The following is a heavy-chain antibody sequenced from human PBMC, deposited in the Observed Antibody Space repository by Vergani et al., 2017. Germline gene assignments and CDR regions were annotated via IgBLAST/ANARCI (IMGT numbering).Heavy chain of an antibody. D-gene: IGHD3-22*01. V-gene: IGHV4-59*04. J-gene: IGHJ5*02. Sequence: QVQLQESGPGLVKPSETLSLTCTVSGGSISSYYWSWIRQPPGKGLEWISSVSHSGDTYFNPSLKGRVSISMDTSKNYFFLTLSSVTAADTAMYYRARRSSSYYFDIWGQGVLITVSS. CDR2: VSHSGDT. CDR1: GGSISSYY. CDR3: ARRSSSYYFDI.